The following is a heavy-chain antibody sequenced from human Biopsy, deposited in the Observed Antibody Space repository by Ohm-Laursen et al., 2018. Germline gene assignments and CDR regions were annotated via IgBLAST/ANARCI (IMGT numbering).Heavy chain of an antibody. CDR1: GKTFSDYQ. J-gene: IGHJ4*02. V-gene: IGHV4-34*08. CDR2: INQAGTT. CDR3: GNEVHGRDY. D-gene: IGHD2-15*01. Sequence: SETLSLTCTVFGKTFSDYQRSWIRQPPGKGLEWIGQINQAGTTNYNPSLKSRVSISADASKYEFSLRLTSVTAADTAVYLCGNEVHGRDYWGLGAQVTVSS.